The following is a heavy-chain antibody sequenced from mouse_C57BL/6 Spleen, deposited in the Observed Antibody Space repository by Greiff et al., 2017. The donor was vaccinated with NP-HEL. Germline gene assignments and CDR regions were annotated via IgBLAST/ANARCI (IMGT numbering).Heavy chain of an antibody. D-gene: IGHD2-2*01. CDR1: GYTFTSYW. V-gene: IGHV1-69*01. CDR3: AYGSWFAY. CDR2: IDPSDSYT. J-gene: IGHJ3*01. Sequence: QVQLKQSGAELVMPGASVKLSCKASGYTFTSYWMHWVKQRPGQGLEWIGEIDPSDSYTNYNQKFKGKSTLTVDKSSSTAYMQLSSLTSEDSAVYYCAYGSWFAYWGQGTLVTVSA.